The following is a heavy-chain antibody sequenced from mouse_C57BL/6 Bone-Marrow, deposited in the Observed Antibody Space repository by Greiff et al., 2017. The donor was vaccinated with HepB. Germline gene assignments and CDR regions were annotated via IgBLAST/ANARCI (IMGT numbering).Heavy chain of an antibody. CDR1: GYTFTSYG. V-gene: IGHV1-81*01. CDR2: IYPRSGNT. CDR3: ASWAGEYFDY. J-gene: IGHJ2*01. D-gene: IGHD4-1*01. Sequence: QVQLQQSGAELARPGASVKLSCKASGYTFTSYGISWVKQRTGQGLEWIGEIYPRSGNTYYNKKFKGKATLTADKSSSTAYVELRSLTSEDSAVYFCASWAGEYFDYWGQGTTLTVSS.